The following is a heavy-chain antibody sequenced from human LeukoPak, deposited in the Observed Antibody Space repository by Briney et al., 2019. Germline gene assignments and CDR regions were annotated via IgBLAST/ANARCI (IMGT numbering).Heavy chain of an antibody. Sequence: SETLSLTCTVSGGSISSYYCSWIRQPPGKGLEWIGEVYHTGSTNYNPSLKSRVTISVDKSNNQFSLKLTSVTAADTAVYYCAREAVRGSGYWGQGTLVTVSS. V-gene: IGHV4-59*12. CDR1: GGSISSYY. CDR2: VYHTGST. CDR3: AREAVRGSGY. J-gene: IGHJ4*02. D-gene: IGHD1-26*01.